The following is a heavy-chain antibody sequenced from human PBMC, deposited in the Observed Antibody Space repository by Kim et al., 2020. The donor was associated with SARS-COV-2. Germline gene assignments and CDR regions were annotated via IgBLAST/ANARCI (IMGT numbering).Heavy chain of an antibody. J-gene: IGHJ4*02. Sequence: GGSLRLSCAASGFTFSDHYMDWVRQAPGKGLEWVGRTRNKANSYTTEYAASVKGRFTISRDDSKNSLYLQMNSLKTEDTAVYYPMIYDSSFDYWGQGTLVTVSS. CDR3: MIYDSSFDY. V-gene: IGHV3-72*01. D-gene: IGHD3-22*01. CDR1: GFTFSDHY. CDR2: TRNKANSYTT.